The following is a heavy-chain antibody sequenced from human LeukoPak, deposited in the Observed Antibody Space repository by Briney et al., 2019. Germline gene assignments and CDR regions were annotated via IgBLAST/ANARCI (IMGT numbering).Heavy chain of an antibody. Sequence: PSETLSLTCTVSGGSISSYYWSWIRQPAGKGLEWIGRIYTSGSTNYNPSLKSRVTMSVDTSKNQFSLKLSSMTAADTAVYYCARDGPMVYYYYYMDVWGKGTTVTVSS. CDR1: GGSISSYY. J-gene: IGHJ6*03. V-gene: IGHV4-4*07. CDR3: ARDGPMVYYYYYMDV. D-gene: IGHD4/OR15-4a*01. CDR2: IYTSGST.